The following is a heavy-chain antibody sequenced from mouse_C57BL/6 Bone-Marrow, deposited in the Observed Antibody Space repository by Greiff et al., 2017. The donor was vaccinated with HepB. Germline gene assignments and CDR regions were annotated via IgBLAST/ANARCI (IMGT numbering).Heavy chain of an antibody. CDR3: ASYYGSHDY. V-gene: IGHV1-82*01. Sequence: VQLQQSGPELVKPGASVKISCKASGYAFSSSWMNWVKQRPGKGLEWIGRIYPGDGDTNYNGKFKGKATLTADKSSSTAYMQLSSLTSEDSAVYFCASYYGSHDYWGQGTTLTVSS. J-gene: IGHJ2*01. CDR2: IYPGDGDT. CDR1: GYAFSSSW. D-gene: IGHD1-1*01.